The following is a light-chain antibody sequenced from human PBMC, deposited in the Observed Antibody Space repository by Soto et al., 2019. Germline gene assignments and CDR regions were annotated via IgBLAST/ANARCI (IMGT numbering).Light chain of an antibody. CDR1: QSVSIN. J-gene: IGKJ2*01. CDR2: DAS. CDR3: QQYDNWPPAYT. Sequence: EIVVAQSPATLSVSPGERATLSCWASQSVSINLAWYQQKPGQAPRLLIYDASTRATGIPDRFRGSGSGTDFTLTISSLQSEDFAVYFCQQYDNWPPAYTFGQGTKLEIK. V-gene: IGKV3-15*01.